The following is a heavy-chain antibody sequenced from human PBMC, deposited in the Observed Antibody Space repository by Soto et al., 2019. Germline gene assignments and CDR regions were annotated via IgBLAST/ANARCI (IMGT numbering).Heavy chain of an antibody. D-gene: IGHD3-3*01. Sequence: ASVKVSCKASGYTFTSYAMHWVRQAPGQRREWMGWINAGNGNTKYSQKFQGRVTITRDTSASTAYMELSSLRSEDTAVYYCARGYYDFCSGSPLPFDYWGQGTLVTVSS. CDR2: INAGNGNT. J-gene: IGHJ4*02. V-gene: IGHV1-3*01. CDR1: GYTFTSYA. CDR3: ARGYYDFCSGSPLPFDY.